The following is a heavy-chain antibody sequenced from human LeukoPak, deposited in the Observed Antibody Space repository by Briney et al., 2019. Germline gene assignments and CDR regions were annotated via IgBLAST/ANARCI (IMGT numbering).Heavy chain of an antibody. J-gene: IGHJ2*01. Sequence: SETLSLTCTVSGGSISSHYWSWIRQPPGKGLEWIGYIYYSGSTNYNPSLKSRVTISVDTSKNQFSLKLSSVTAADTAVYYCARAPPDYGGNSGVWYFDLWGRGTLVTVSS. CDR2: IYYSGST. V-gene: IGHV4-59*11. CDR3: ARAPPDYGGNSGVWYFDL. D-gene: IGHD4-23*01. CDR1: GGSISSHY.